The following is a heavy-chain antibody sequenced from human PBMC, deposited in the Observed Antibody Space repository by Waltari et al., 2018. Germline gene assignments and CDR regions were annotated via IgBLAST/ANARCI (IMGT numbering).Heavy chain of an antibody. J-gene: IGHJ3*02. Sequence: QLQLQESGPGLVKPSETLSLTCTVSGGSISSSSYSWGWIRQPPGKGLEWIGSIYYSGSTYYNPSLKSRVTISVDTSKNQFSLKLSSVTAADTAVYYCARHEYSSSGGAFDIWGQGTMVTVSS. CDR1: GGSISSSSYS. D-gene: IGHD6-6*01. CDR2: IYYSGST. CDR3: ARHEYSSSGGAFDI. V-gene: IGHV4-39*01.